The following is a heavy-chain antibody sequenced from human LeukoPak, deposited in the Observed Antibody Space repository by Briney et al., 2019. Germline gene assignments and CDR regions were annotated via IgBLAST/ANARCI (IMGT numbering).Heavy chain of an antibody. J-gene: IGHJ4*02. D-gene: IGHD2-15*01. CDR1: GFTFSNYG. V-gene: IGHV3-33*01. Sequence: GGSLRLSCAASGFTFSNYGMHWVRQAPGKGLEWVAAIWYDGSYIFHADSVKGRFTISRDNSKNTLFLQMNSLRAEDTALYYCAREIVGEGNFDTWGQGTLVTVSS. CDR2: IWYDGSYI. CDR3: AREIVGEGNFDT.